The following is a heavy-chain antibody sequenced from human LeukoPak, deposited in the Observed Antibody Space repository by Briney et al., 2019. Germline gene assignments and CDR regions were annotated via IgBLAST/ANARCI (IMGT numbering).Heavy chain of an antibody. CDR3: ASSSFGEYYFDY. CDR1: GYTFTVYY. V-gene: IGHV1-2*02. J-gene: IGHJ4*02. D-gene: IGHD3-10*01. CDR2: INPNSGGT. Sequence: ASVTVSFTASGYTFTVYYMHWLRQAPGQGLEWMGWINPNSGGTNYAQKFQGRVTMTRDTSISTAYMELNRLRSDDTAVYYCASSSFGEYYFDYWGQGTLVTVSS.